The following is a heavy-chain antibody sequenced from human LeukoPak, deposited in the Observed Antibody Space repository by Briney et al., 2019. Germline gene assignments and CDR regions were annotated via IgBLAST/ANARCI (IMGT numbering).Heavy chain of an antibody. CDR1: GFFFNSYW. V-gene: IGHV3-7*01. D-gene: IGHD3/OR15-3a*01. CDR3: VRDGRPLDY. J-gene: IGHJ4*02. Sequence: GGSLRLSCVTSGFFFNSYWMTWVRQPPGKGLEWVANIKQDGGERYYVDSVRGRFTISRDNSKNSLYLQMNSLRAEDTAVYYCVRDGRPLDYWGQGTLVIVS. CDR2: IKQDGGER.